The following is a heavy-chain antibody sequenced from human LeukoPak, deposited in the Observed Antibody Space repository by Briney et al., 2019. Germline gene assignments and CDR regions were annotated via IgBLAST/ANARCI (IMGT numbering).Heavy chain of an antibody. D-gene: IGHD3-22*01. Sequence: PSQTLSLTCTVSGGSISIGSYYWSWIPQPAGKGLEWIGRIYTSGSTNYNPSLKSRVTISVDTSKNQFSLKLSSVTAADTAVYYCARVTTGGYYNCWGQGTLVTVSS. CDR3: ARVTTGGYYNC. J-gene: IGHJ4*02. V-gene: IGHV4-61*02. CDR1: GGSISIGSYY. CDR2: IYTSGST.